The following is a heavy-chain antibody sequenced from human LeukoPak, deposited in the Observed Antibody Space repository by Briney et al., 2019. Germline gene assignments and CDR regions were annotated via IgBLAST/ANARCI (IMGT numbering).Heavy chain of an antibody. J-gene: IGHJ4*02. CDR1: GYTFTSYY. CDR3: ARDAVDTAMVTNYFDY. D-gene: IGHD5-18*01. V-gene: IGHV1-46*01. CDR2: INPSGGST. Sequence: ASVTVSCKASGYTFTSYYMHWVRQAPGQGLEWMGIINPSGGSTSYAQKFQGRVTMTRDTSTSTVYMELSSLRSEDTAVYYCARDAVDTAMVTNYFDYWGQGTLVTVSS.